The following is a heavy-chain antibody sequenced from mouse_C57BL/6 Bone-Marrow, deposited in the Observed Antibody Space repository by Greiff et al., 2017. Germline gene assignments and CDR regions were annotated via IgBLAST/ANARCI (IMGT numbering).Heavy chain of an antibody. CDR3: TTLITTVVEGFAY. D-gene: IGHD1-1*01. CDR1: GFNIKDDY. CDR2: IDPENGDT. J-gene: IGHJ3*01. Sequence: VQLQQSGAELVRPGASVKLSCTASGFNIKDDYMHWVKQRPEQGLEWIGWIDPENGDTEYASKFQGKATITADTSSNTAYLQLSSLTSEDTAVYYCTTLITTVVEGFAYWGQGTLVTVSA. V-gene: IGHV14-4*01.